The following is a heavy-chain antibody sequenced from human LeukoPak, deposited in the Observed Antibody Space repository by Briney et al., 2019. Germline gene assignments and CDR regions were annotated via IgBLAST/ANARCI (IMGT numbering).Heavy chain of an antibody. J-gene: IGHJ3*02. Sequence: GGSLRLSCAASGFTFSSYWMSWVRQAPGKGLEGVANIKQDGSEKYYVDSVKGRFTISRDNAKNSLYLQMNSLRAEDTTVYYCARVGAYCSSTSCYSFFAFDIWGQGTMVTVSS. D-gene: IGHD2-2*01. CDR1: GFTFSSYW. V-gene: IGHV3-7*01. CDR3: ARVGAYCSSTSCYSFFAFDI. CDR2: IKQDGSEK.